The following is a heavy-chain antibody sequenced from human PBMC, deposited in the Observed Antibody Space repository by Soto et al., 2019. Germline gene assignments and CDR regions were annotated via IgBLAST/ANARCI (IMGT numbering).Heavy chain of an antibody. J-gene: IGHJ4*02. V-gene: IGHV3-7*01. CDR1: GFMFSAYW. Sequence: LRLSCAASGFMFSAYWMSWVRQAPGKGLEWVANIHGDGGKIYYVDSVKGRFTISRDNAKRSLYLQMNSLRAEDTAVYYCARDFYGGYTYGPGDYWGQGALVTVSS. D-gene: IGHD5-18*01. CDR3: ARDFYGGYTYGPGDY. CDR2: IHGDGGKI.